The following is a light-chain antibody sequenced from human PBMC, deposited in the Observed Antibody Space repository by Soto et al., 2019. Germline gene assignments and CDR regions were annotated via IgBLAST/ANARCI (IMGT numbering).Light chain of an antibody. CDR2: DAV. Sequence: EIVLTQSPGTLSLSPGERATPSCRASQSISSYLAWYQQKPGQAPRLLIYDAVIRATGIPARFSGSGSGTDFTLTISSLEPEDFAIYYCQQRSNWLTFGGGTRVEIK. CDR1: QSISSY. J-gene: IGKJ4*01. V-gene: IGKV3-11*01. CDR3: QQRSNWLT.